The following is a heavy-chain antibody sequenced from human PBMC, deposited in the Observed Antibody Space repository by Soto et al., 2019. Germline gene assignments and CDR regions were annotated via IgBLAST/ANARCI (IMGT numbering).Heavy chain of an antibody. V-gene: IGHV1-2*02. CDR1: GYTFTGYY. Sequence: GASVKVSCKASGYTFTGYYMHWVRQAPGQGLEWMGWINPNSGGTNYAQKFQGRVTMTRDTSISTAYMELSRLRSDDTAVYYCASHNCSSNSCYKALDPWGQGTLVTVSS. D-gene: IGHD2-2*02. CDR2: INPNSGGT. J-gene: IGHJ5*02. CDR3: ASHNCSSNSCYKALDP.